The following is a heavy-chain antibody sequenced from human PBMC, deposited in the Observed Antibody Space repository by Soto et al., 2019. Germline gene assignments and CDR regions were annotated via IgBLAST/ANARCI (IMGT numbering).Heavy chain of an antibody. Sequence: QVQLQESGPGLVKPSETLSLTCTVSGGSVSSGSYYWSWIRQPPGKGLEWIGYIYYSGSTNYNPSIKSRVPISVDTSKNRFSLKLSSVTAADTAVYYCARDLGGYNDSGYWGQGTLVTVSS. J-gene: IGHJ4*02. V-gene: IGHV4-61*01. CDR2: IYYSGST. CDR3: ARDLGGYNDSGY. D-gene: IGHD5-12*01. CDR1: GGSVSSGSYY.